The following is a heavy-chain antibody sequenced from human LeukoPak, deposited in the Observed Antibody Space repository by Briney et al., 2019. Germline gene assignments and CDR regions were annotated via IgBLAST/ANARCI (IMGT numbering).Heavy chain of an antibody. V-gene: IGHV3-74*01. CDR2: INSDGTSR. Sequence: GGSLRLSCAASGFTFSSYWMHWVRQAPGKGLVWVSRINSDGTSRDYADSVKGRFTISRDNAKNTLFLQMNSLRAEDTAVYYCARGTVTMVDYWGQGTLVTVSS. J-gene: IGHJ4*02. CDR1: GFTFSSYW. D-gene: IGHD3-10*01. CDR3: ARGTVTMVDY.